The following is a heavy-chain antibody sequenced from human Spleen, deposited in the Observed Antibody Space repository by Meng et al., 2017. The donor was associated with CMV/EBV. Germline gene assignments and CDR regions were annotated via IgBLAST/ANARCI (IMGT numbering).Heavy chain of an antibody. V-gene: IGHV3-21*01. CDR2: ITSRSSNT. D-gene: IGHD1-26*01. J-gene: IGHJ4*01. CDR1: GFTFSGYS. CDR3: ARDLIRGVVGARPRGPGDL. Sequence: GESLKISCVASGFTFSGYSMNWVRQTPGKGLEWVSSITSRSSNTYYSDSVKGRITISRDNAKNSLYLQMNSLRDEDTAVYYCARDLIRGVVGARPRGPGDLWGHGTLVTVSS.